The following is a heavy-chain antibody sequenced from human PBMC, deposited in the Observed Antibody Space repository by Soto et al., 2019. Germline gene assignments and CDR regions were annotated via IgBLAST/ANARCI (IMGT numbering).Heavy chain of an antibody. V-gene: IGHV4-30-4*01. J-gene: IGHJ4*02. CDR3: ASNSYGYPFYDY. Sequence: PSETLSLTCTVSGGSISSGDYYWSWIRQPPGKGLEWIGYIYYSGSTYYNPSLKSRVTISVDTSKNQFSLKLSSVTAADTAVYYCASNSYGYPFYDYWGQGPLVPVSS. CDR1: GGSISSGDYY. CDR2: IYYSGST. D-gene: IGHD5-18*01.